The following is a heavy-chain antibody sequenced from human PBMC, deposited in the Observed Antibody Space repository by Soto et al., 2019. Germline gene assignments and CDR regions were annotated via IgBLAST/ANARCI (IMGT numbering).Heavy chain of an antibody. CDR1: GFTFDDYA. CDR3: AKDIEAGTWSWVFDY. V-gene: IGHV3-9*01. CDR2: ISWNSGSI. J-gene: IGHJ4*02. Sequence: EVQLVESGGGLVQPGRSLRLSCEASGFTFDDYAMHWVRQAPGKGLEWVSGISWNSGSIGYADSVKGRFTISRDNAKNSLYLQMNSLRAEDTALYYCAKDIEAGTWSWVFDYWGQGTLVTVSS. D-gene: IGHD1-7*01.